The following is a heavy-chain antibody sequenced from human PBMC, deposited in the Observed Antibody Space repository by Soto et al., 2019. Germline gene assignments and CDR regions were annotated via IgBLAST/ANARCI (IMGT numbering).Heavy chain of an antibody. J-gene: IGHJ3*02. D-gene: IGHD3-22*01. V-gene: IGHV3-7*04. Sequence: PGGSLRLSSAASGFTFTSYWKSWVRQAPGKGLEWVANIKPNGSERWYVDSVKGRFTISRDNAKDSLYLQMNSLRAEDTAVYYCARGDYYDSSGPFSDAFDIWGQGTLVTVSS. CDR2: IKPNGSER. CDR1: GFTFTSYW. CDR3: ARGDYYDSSGPFSDAFDI.